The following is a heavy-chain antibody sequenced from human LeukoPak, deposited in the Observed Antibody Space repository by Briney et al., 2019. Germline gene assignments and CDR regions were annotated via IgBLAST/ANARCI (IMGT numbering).Heavy chain of an antibody. D-gene: IGHD3-10*01. CDR1: GFTFSSYW. CDR2: IKQDGSEK. J-gene: IGHJ5*02. V-gene: IGHV3-7*01. Sequence: GGSLRLSRAASGFTFSSYWMSWVRQAPGKGLEWVANIKQDGSEKYYVDSVRGRFTISRDNAKNSPYLQMNSLRAEDTAVYYCAREAVRGVGANWFDPWGQGTLVTVSS. CDR3: AREAVRGVGANWFDP.